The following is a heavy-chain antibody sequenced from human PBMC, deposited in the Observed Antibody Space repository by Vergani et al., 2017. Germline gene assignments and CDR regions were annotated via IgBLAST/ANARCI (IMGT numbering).Heavy chain of an antibody. V-gene: IGHV5-51*01. CDR2: IYPGNSDT. CDR3: ARQNYYDSSGYLDPYYYYYYMDV. J-gene: IGHJ6*03. Sequence: EVQLVQSGALVKNPGEPLQISCKGSGYSFTSYCSGWVRQMPGKGLEWLRIIYPGNSDTRYSPSFQGQVTSSADKSISTSYLQRSSLKASDTAMYYCARQNYYDSSGYLDPYYYYYYMDVWGKGTTVTVSS. CDR1: GYSFTSYC. D-gene: IGHD3-22*01.